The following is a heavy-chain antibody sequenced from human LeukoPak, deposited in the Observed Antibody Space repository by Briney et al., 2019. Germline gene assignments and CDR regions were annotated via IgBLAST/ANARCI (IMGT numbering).Heavy chain of an antibody. Sequence: ASGKLSCKASASTFTINGISWIRQAPGQGLEWMGLIRSYNGNTNYAQKRQGRVTMSKDTSTGTAYMELRSLRSDDTAVYYCARRVAVARRDAFDIWGQGTMVTVSS. CDR2: IRSYNGNT. D-gene: IGHD6-19*01. V-gene: IGHV1-18*01. J-gene: IGHJ3*02. CDR3: ARRVAVARRDAFDI. CDR1: ASTFTING.